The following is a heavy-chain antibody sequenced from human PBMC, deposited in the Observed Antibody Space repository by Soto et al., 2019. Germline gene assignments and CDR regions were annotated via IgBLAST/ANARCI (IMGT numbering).Heavy chain of an antibody. Sequence: GGSLRLSCAASGLTFSSYGMHWVRQAPGKGLEWVAVIWYDGSVKYYADSVKGRFTISRDNSKSTLYLQMNSLRAEDTAVYYCARDQLYYNDISGRPLNAFDVWGQGTMVTVSS. CDR2: IWYDGSVK. CDR1: GLTFSSYG. CDR3: ARDQLYYNDISGRPLNAFDV. J-gene: IGHJ3*01. D-gene: IGHD3-22*01. V-gene: IGHV3-33*01.